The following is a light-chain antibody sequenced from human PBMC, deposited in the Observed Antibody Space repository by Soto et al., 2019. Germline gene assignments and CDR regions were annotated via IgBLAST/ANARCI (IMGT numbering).Light chain of an antibody. V-gene: IGKV3-15*01. Sequence: VMTQSPATLSVSPGERATLSCWASETVATNLAWYQQKPGQAPRLLISSASTRAAGISDRFRGSGSGTEFTLTISSLRSEYSAISYCQQYYEWPPMTFGQGTKV. CDR1: ETVATN. CDR3: QQYYEWPPMT. CDR2: SAS. J-gene: IGKJ1*01.